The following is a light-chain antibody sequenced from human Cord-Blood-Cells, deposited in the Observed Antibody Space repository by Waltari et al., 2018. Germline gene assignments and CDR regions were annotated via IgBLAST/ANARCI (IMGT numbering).Light chain of an antibody. J-gene: IGKJ3*01. CDR2: GAS. CDR3: QQYNNWPIFT. Sequence: EIVMTQSPATLSVSPGERATLSCRASQSVSSNLAWYQQKPGQAPRLLIYGASTRATGIPARFSGSGSGTEFTLTICSLQSEDFAVYYCQQYNNWPIFTFGPGTKVDIK. CDR1: QSVSSN. V-gene: IGKV3-15*01.